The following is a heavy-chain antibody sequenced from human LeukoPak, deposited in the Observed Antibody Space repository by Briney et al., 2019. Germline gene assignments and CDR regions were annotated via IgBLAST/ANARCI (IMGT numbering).Heavy chain of an antibody. CDR3: AKGGIKRFGMVPDWFDP. CDR2: VGPSGASP. D-gene: IGHD3-3*01. Sequence: PGGSLRLSCAASGFSFNNYAMSWVRQAPGKGLEWVSSVGPSGASPFYADSVKGRFTISRDIPKNTLYPQMNSLRAEDTATYFCAKGGIKRFGMVPDWFDPWGQGTLVTVSS. V-gene: IGHV3-23*01. CDR1: GFSFNNYA. J-gene: IGHJ5*02.